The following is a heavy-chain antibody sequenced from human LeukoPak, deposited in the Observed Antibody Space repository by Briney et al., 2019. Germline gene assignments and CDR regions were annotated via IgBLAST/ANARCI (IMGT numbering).Heavy chain of an antibody. Sequence: GASVKVSCKASGYTFTSYYMHWVRQAPGQGLEWMGWINPNSGGTNYAQKFQGRVTMTRDTSISTAYMELSRLRSDDTAVYYCARGPLWVGYSSSWYFDYWGQGTLVTVSS. CDR1: GYTFTSYY. CDR2: INPNSGGT. J-gene: IGHJ4*02. D-gene: IGHD6-13*01. CDR3: ARGPLWVGYSSSWYFDY. V-gene: IGHV1-2*02.